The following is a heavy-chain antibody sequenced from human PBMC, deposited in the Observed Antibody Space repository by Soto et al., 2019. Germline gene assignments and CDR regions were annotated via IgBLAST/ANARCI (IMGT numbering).Heavy chain of an antibody. CDR2: TSPMFHKA. V-gene: IGHV1-69*01. CDR3: AREVVFHTPVFGA. Sequence: QLQLVQSGTEVTKPGSSVTVSCKASGGTFGHYAITWLRQAPGQGLQWMGDTSPMFHKANYEQTFQGRVSITTDESTNTVYRELSSLRSEDTALYYCAREVVFHTPVFGAWCQGTLVSVSS. CDR1: GGTFGHYA. J-gene: IGHJ5*02. D-gene: IGHD2-2*01.